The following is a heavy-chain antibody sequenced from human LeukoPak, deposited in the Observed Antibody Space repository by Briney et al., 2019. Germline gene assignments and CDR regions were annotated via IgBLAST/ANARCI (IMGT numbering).Heavy chain of an antibody. J-gene: IGHJ5*02. CDR2: IYSGGST. D-gene: IGHD3-16*02. V-gene: IGHV3-66*01. CDR3: ARVIIISVARWFDP. Sequence: GGSLRLSCAASGFTFSSHSMSWVRQAPGKGLEWVSVIYSGGSTYYADSVKGRFTISRDNCKNTLYLQMNSLRAEDTAVYYCARVIIISVARWFDPWGQGTLVTVSS. CDR1: GFTFSSHS.